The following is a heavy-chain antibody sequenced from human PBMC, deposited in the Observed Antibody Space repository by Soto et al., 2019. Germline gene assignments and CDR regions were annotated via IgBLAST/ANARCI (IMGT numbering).Heavy chain of an antibody. CDR2: INHSGST. CDR3: ARGRNRVTMVRGMNWFDP. CDR1: GGSFSGYY. V-gene: IGHV4-34*01. J-gene: IGHJ5*02. D-gene: IGHD3-10*01. Sequence: SETLSLTCAVYGGSFSGYYWSWIRQPPGKGLEWIGEINHSGSTNYNPSLKSRVTISVDTSKNQFSLKLSSVTAADTAVYYCARGRNRVTMVRGMNWFDPWGQGTLVTVSS.